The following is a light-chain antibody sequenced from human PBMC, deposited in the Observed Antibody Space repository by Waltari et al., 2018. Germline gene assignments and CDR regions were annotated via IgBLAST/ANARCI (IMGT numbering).Light chain of an antibody. CDR3: QKYNSAPLT. CDR1: QGINNY. J-gene: IGKJ3*01. CDR2: GSS. Sequence: DIQMTQSPSSLSASVGERVTITCRASQGINNYLVWYQQKPGKVPKVLIYGSSTLQSGVPSRFSGSGSGTDFTLTITSLQPEDVATYYCQKYNSAPLTFGPGTKVDIK. V-gene: IGKV1-27*01.